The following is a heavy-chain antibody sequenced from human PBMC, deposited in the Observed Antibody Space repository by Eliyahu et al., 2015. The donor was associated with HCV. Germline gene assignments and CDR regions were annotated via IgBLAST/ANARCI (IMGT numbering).Heavy chain of an antibody. J-gene: IGHJ4*02. CDR1: GFTFSDHY. CDR3: ARVTTGGIYYFDY. Sequence: EVQLVESGGGLVQPGGCLRLSCXASGFTFSDHYMDWVRQAPGKGLEXVGRSRNKANSYTTEYVASVKGRFTISRDESANSMYLQMNSLKIEDTAVYYCARVTTGGIYYFDYWGRGTLVTVSS. CDR2: SRNKANSYTT. V-gene: IGHV3-72*01. D-gene: IGHD1-1*01.